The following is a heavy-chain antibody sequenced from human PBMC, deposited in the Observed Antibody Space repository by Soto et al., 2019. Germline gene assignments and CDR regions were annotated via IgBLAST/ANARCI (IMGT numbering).Heavy chain of an antibody. V-gene: IGHV1-18*01. CDR1: GYSFMKYG. D-gene: IGHD2-2*01. J-gene: IGHJ4*02. CDR2: ISPYSGYT. CDR3: AREASVLIPAAQPSRFDS. Sequence: GASVKVSCKGFGYSFMKYGINWVRQAPGQGLERVGWISPYSGYTHSAQKFHGRLTLTADTAASTAYMELRILRSADTALYYCAREASVLIPAAQPSRFDSWGQGTLVTVSS.